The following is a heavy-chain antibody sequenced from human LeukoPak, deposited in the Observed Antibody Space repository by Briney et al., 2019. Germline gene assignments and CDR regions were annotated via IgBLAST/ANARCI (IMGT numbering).Heavy chain of an antibody. V-gene: IGHV1-8*01. CDR3: ARIAARRSRWFDP. Sequence: ASVKVSCKASGYTFTSYDINWVRQATGQGLEWMGWMNPNSGNTGYAQKFQGRATMTRNTSVSTAYMELSSLRSEDTAVYYCARIAARRSRWFDPWGQGTLVTVSS. D-gene: IGHD6-6*01. CDR2: MNPNSGNT. J-gene: IGHJ5*02. CDR1: GYTFTSYD.